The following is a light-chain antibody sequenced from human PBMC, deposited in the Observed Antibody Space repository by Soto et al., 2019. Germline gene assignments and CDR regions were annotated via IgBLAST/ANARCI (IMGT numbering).Light chain of an antibody. V-gene: IGLV2-14*01. CDR1: SSDVGGYNY. CDR3: SSYTSSSTRV. Sequence: QSALTQPASVSGSPGQSITISCTGTSSDVGGYNYVSWYQQHPGKAPKLMIYDVSNRPSGVSNRFSGSKSANTASLTISGLQADDEAYYYCSSYTSSSTRVFGTGTKVTVL. J-gene: IGLJ1*01. CDR2: DVS.